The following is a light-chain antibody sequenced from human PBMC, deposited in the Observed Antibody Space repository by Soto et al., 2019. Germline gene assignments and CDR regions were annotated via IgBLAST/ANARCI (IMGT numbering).Light chain of an antibody. V-gene: IGKV3-11*01. CDR1: QSISSY. J-gene: IGKJ1*01. CDR3: QPRSNWPRT. CDR2: DAT. Sequence: EIVLTQSPATLSLSPGERATLSCRASQSISSYLAWYQQKRGQPPRLLIYDATNRATGIPARVSGSGSGTAFPLTVSSLQPEDFAVYYCQPRSNWPRTFGQGTRVDIK.